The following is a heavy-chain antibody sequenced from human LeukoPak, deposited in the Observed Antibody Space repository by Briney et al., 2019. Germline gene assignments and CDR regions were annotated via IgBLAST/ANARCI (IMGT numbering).Heavy chain of an antibody. V-gene: IGHV3-48*03. CDR1: GFTFSSYE. Sequence: GGSLRLSCAASGFTFSSYEMNWVRQAPGRGLEWVSYISSSGSTIYYADSVKGRFTISRDNAKNSLYLQMNSLRAEDTAVYYCAELGITMIGGVWGTETTVTISS. CDR2: ISSSGSTI. D-gene: IGHD3-10*02. CDR3: AELGITMIGGV. J-gene: IGHJ6*04.